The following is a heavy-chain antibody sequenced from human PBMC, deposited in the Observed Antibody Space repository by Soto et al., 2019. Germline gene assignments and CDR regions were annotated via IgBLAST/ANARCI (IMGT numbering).Heavy chain of an antibody. Sequence: PSETLSLTCAVSGGSISSRTWWSWVRQPPGKGLELIGEIYHSGSTNYNPSLKSRVTISVDKAKSQFSLKLSSVTAADTAVYYCATVRAASRWFDAWGPGTLVT. V-gene: IGHV4-4*02. CDR3: ATVRAASRWFDA. D-gene: IGHD6-25*01. J-gene: IGHJ5*02. CDR1: GGSISSRTW. CDR2: IYHSGST.